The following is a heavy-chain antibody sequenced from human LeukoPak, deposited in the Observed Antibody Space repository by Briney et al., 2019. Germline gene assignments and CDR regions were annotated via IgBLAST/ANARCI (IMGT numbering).Heavy chain of an antibody. Sequence: PGGSLRLSCAASGFTFSSCWMHWVRQAPGEGLVWVSRIKTDGSSTNYADSVKGRFTISRDNAKNTLYLQMNSLRAEDTAVYYCAKGYCSGGSCYSWGDYWGQGTLVTVSS. V-gene: IGHV3-74*01. CDR1: GFTFSSCW. J-gene: IGHJ4*02. CDR2: IKTDGSST. D-gene: IGHD2-15*01. CDR3: AKGYCSGGSCYSWGDY.